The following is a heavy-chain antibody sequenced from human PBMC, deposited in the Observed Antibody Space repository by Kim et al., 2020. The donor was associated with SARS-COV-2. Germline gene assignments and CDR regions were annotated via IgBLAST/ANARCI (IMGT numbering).Heavy chain of an antibody. Sequence: ASVKVSCKASGYTFTSYYMHWVRQAPGQGLEWMGIINPSGGSTSYAQKFQGRVTMTRDTSTSTVYMELSSLRSEDTAVYYCARWKRSYGYFYGMDVWGQGTTVTVSS. CDR1: GYTFTSYY. CDR2: INPSGGST. V-gene: IGHV1-46*01. CDR3: ARWKRSYGYFYGMDV. D-gene: IGHD5-18*01. J-gene: IGHJ6*02.